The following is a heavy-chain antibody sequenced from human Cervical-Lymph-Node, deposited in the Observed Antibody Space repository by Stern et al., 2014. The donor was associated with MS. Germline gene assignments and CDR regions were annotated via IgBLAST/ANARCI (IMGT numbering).Heavy chain of an antibody. CDR3: ARGDSDYRYLEFFIDN. CDR2: VNPRTGNT. V-gene: IGHV1-8*01. D-gene: IGHD3-3*01. J-gene: IGHJ4*02. CDR1: GYSFMTYD. Sequence: VQLVESGAEVKRSGASVKVSCKASGYSFMTYDINWVRQATGQGLEWMGWVNPRTGNTGYAQKFQGRVTMTRDTSTSTAYMELNNLRSDDTAVYFCARGDSDYRYLEFFIDNWGQGTPVTVSS.